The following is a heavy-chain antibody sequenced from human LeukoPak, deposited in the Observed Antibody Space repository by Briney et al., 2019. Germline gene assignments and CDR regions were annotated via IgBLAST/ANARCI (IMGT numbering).Heavy chain of an antibody. D-gene: IGHD2-21*01. CDR3: ARGPHSYPPYYGMDV. V-gene: IGHV4-34*01. J-gene: IGHJ6*02. CDR1: GGSISSYY. Sequence: ETLSLTCTVSGGSISSYYWSWIRQPPGKGLEWIGEISHSGSTNYNPSLKSRVTISVDTSKNQFSLKLSSVTAADTAVYYCARGPHSYPPYYGMDVWGQGTTVTVSS. CDR2: ISHSGST.